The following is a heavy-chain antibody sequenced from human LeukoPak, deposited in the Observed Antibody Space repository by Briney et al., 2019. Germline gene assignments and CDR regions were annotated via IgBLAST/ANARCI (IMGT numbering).Heavy chain of an antibody. Sequence: PGGSLRLSCAASRFSFSSYGMHWVRQTPGKGLEWVAFISYDGSEKYYADSVKGRFTISRDNSKNTLYLQMNSLRTEDAAVYYCATIGDRRSGELYRIDYWGQGTLVTVSS. D-gene: IGHD1-26*01. CDR1: RFSFSSYG. CDR3: ATIGDRRSGELYRIDY. V-gene: IGHV3-30*03. J-gene: IGHJ4*02. CDR2: ISYDGSEK.